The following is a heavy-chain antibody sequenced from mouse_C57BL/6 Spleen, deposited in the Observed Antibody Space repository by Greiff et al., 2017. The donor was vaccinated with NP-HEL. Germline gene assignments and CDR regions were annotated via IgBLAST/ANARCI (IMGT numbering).Heavy chain of an antibody. CDR3: ARANWDRDWYFDV. D-gene: IGHD4-1*01. CDR1: GYSITSGYY. J-gene: IGHJ1*03. V-gene: IGHV3-6*01. Sequence: EVKLMESGPGLVKPSQSLSLTCSVTGYSITSGYYWNWIRQFPGNKLEWMGYISYDGSNNYNPSLKNRISITRDTSKNQFFLKLNSVTTEDTATYYCARANWDRDWYFDVWGTGTTVTVSS. CDR2: ISYDGSN.